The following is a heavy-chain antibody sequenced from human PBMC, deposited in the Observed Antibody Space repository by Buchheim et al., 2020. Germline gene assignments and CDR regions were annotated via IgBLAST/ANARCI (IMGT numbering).Heavy chain of an antibody. V-gene: IGHV3-30*18. CDR3: AKNYDSSGYYSSFGYYGMDV. CDR1: GFTFSSYG. Sequence: QVQLVESGGGVVQPGRSLRLSCAASGFTFSSYGMHWVRQAPGKGLEWVAVISYDGSNKYYADSVKGRFTISRDNSKNKLYLQMNSLRAEDTAVYYCAKNYDSSGYYSSFGYYGMDVWGQGTT. CDR2: ISYDGSNK. D-gene: IGHD3-22*01. J-gene: IGHJ6*02.